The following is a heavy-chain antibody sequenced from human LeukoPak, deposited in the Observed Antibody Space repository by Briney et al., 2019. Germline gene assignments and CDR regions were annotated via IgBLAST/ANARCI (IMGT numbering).Heavy chain of an antibody. CDR2: IYSGGNT. V-gene: IGHV3-53*01. D-gene: IGHD4-17*01. J-gene: IGHJ4*02. CDR3: ARRAGEYSHPYDY. Sequence: PGGSLRLSCTVSGFTVSRNSMSWVRQAPGKGLEWVSFIYSGGNTHYSDSVKGRFTISRDNSKNTLYLQMNSLRAEDTAVYYCARRAGEYSHPYDYWGQGTLVTVSS. CDR1: GFTVSRNS.